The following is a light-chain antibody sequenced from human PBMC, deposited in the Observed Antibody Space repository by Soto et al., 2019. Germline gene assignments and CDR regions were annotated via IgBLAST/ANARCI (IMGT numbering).Light chain of an antibody. CDR3: CSYAGSSTYV. V-gene: IGLV2-23*01. CDR2: EDN. CDR1: SSDVGSYNL. J-gene: IGLJ1*01. Sequence: QSALTQPASVSGSPGQSITISCTGTSSDVGSYNLVSWYQQCPGKAPKLMIYEDNKRPSGVSNRFSGSKTGNTASLTISGLQAEDEADYYCCSYAGSSTYVFGTGTKVTVL.